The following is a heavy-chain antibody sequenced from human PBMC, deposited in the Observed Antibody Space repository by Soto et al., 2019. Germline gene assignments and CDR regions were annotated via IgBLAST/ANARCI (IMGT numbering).Heavy chain of an antibody. CDR3: AKAAGIAAADYYYYYGMDV. J-gene: IGHJ6*02. CDR1: GFTFSSYA. V-gene: IGHV3-23*01. D-gene: IGHD6-13*01. Sequence: EVQLLESGGGLVQPGGSLRLSCAAFGFTFSSYAMSWVRQAPGKGLEWVSAISGSGGSTYYADSVKGRFTISRDNSKNTLYLQMNSLRAEDTAVYYCAKAAGIAAADYYYYYGMDVWGQGTTVTVSS. CDR2: ISGSGGST.